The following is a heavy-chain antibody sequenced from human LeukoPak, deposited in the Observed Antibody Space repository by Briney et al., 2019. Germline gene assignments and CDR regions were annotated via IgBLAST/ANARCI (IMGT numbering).Heavy chain of an antibody. CDR2: ISGSGGST. J-gene: IGHJ3*02. CDR1: GVTLSTYA. Sequence: PGGSLRLSCAASGVTLSTYAMSWVRQAPGKGLEWVSAISGSGGSTYYADSVKGRFTISRDNSKDTLYLQMNSLRAEDTAVYYCAKDSLVYNWNYAFLADAFDIWGQGTMVTVSS. D-gene: IGHD1-7*01. V-gene: IGHV3-23*01. CDR3: AKDSLVYNWNYAFLADAFDI.